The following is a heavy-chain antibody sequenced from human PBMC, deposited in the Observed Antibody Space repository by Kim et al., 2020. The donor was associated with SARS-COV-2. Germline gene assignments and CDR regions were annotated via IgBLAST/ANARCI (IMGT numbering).Heavy chain of an antibody. V-gene: IGHV4-34*01. CDR1: GGSFSGYY. D-gene: IGHD2-15*01. CDR3: ARVVVAGPRHFYGMDV. J-gene: IGHJ6*02. Sequence: SETLSLTCAVYGGSFSGYYCSWIRQSPGKGLEWIGEINLGGSTNYNPSLKSRATISVDTSKNQFSLKLISVTAADAAGYYCARVVVAGPRHFYGMDVWG. CDR2: INLGGST.